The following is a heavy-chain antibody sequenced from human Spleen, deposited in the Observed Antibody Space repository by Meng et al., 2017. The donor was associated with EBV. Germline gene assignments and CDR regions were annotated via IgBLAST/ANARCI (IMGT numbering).Heavy chain of an antibody. CDR1: VDSINNTNW. V-gene: IGHV4-4*02. CDR3: ARRMSGQSATGFDY. J-gene: IGHJ4*02. D-gene: IGHD7-27*01. Sequence: VQARAPGPGRLKPTWTLSLGWAVSVDSINNTNWWTWVRQPPGKGLEWIGEIYHSGSTNYNPSLKTRVTISVDTSRNQISLKVSPVTAADTAVYYCARRMSGQSATGFDYWGQGTLVTVSS. CDR2: IYHSGST.